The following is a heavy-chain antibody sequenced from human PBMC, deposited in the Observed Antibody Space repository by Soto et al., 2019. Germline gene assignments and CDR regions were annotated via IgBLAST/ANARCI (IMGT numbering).Heavy chain of an antibody. CDR2: IKSKTDGGTT. CDR1: GFTFSSYG. Sequence: VQLVESGGGVVQPGRSLRLSCAASGFTFSSYGMHWVRQAPGKGLEWVGRIKSKTDGGTTDYAAPVKGRFTISRDDSKNTLYLQMNSLKTEDTAVYYCTTDPVYAISGYYYYYGMDVWGQGTTVTVSS. J-gene: IGHJ6*02. V-gene: IGHV3-15*01. CDR3: TTDPVYAISGYYYYYGMDV. D-gene: IGHD2-8*01.